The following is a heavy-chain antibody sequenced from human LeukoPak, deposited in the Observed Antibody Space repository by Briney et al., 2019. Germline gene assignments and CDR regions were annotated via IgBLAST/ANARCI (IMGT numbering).Heavy chain of an antibody. Sequence: SETLPLTCTVSGGSISSYYWSWIRQPAGKGLEWTGEINHSGSTNYTPSLKSRVTISVDTSKNQFSLKLSSVTAADTAVYYCARGRRRYCSGGSCYNYDYWGQGTLVTVSS. CDR1: GGSISSYY. J-gene: IGHJ4*02. V-gene: IGHV4-34*01. CDR3: ARGRRRYCSGGSCYNYDY. D-gene: IGHD2-15*01. CDR2: INHSGST.